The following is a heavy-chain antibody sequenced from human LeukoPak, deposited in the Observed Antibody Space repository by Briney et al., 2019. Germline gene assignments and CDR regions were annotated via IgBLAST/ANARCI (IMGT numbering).Heavy chain of an antibody. D-gene: IGHD3-10*01. V-gene: IGHV3-21*01. Sequence: GGSLRLSCAASGFTFSSYSMNWVRQAPGKGLEWVSSISSSSSYIYYADSVKGRFTISRDNAKNSLYLQMNSLRAEDTAVYYCAKDRGSGSYYKPPDAFDIWGQGTMVTVSS. J-gene: IGHJ3*02. CDR3: AKDRGSGSYYKPPDAFDI. CDR1: GFTFSSYS. CDR2: ISSSSSYI.